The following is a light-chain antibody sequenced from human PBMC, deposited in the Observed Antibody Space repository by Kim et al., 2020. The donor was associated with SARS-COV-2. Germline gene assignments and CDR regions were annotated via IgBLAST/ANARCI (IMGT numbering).Light chain of an antibody. CDR2: GAS. J-gene: IGKJ5*01. CDR3: QQNGNPPIT. CDR1: QSVSSVY. V-gene: IGKV3-20*01. Sequence: EVVLTQSPGTLSLSPGERATLSCRASQSVSSVYLAWYQKKPGQAPRLVIYGASSRATGIPDRFSGGGSGTDFTLTISRLEPEDFAVYYCQQNGNPPITFGQGTRLGIK.